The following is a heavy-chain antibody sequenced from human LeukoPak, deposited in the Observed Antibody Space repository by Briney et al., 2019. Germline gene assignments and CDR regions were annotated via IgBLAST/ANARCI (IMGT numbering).Heavy chain of an antibody. Sequence: ASVSVSCKASGYTFTDYSMDWGRQAPGQGLEWMGWINPNSGDTDYAQKFQGRVTMTRDTSISTAYLEVSRLTSDDTAVYFCARDAIAAAGAGAWGQGTLVTVSS. J-gene: IGHJ4*02. CDR1: GYTFTDYS. CDR2: INPNSGDT. V-gene: IGHV1-2*02. CDR3: ARDAIAAAGAGA. D-gene: IGHD6-13*01.